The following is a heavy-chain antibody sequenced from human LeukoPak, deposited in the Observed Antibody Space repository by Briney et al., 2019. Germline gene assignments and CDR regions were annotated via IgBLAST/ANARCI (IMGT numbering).Heavy chain of an antibody. Sequence: SVKVSCKASGGTFSSYAISWVRQAPGQGLEWMGGIIPIFGTANYAQKLQGRVTMTTDTSTSTAYMELSSLRSEDTAVYYCAGGRYYYYDSSGYYHLDYWGQGTLVTVSS. CDR1: GGTFSSYA. D-gene: IGHD3-22*01. CDR2: IIPIFGTA. J-gene: IGHJ4*02. CDR3: AGGRYYYYDSSGYYHLDY. V-gene: IGHV1-69*05.